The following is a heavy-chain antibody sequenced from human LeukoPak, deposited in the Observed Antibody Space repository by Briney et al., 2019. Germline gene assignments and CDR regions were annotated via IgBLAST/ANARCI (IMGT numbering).Heavy chain of an antibody. CDR2: MNPNSGNT. CDR3: ARADDILTGYYKGINFDY. J-gene: IGHJ4*02. D-gene: IGHD3-9*01. CDR1: GYTFTSYD. Sequence: ASVKVSCKASGYTFTSYDINWVRQATGQGLEWMGWMNPNSGNTGYAQKFRGRVTITRNTSISTAYMELSSLRSEDTAVYYCARADDILTGYYKGINFDYWGQGTLVTVSS. V-gene: IGHV1-8*03.